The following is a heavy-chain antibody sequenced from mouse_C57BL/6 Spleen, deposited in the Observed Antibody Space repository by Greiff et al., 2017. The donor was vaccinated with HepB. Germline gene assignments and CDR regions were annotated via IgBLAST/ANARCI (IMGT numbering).Heavy chain of an antibody. V-gene: IGHV1-59*01. J-gene: IGHJ3*01. CDR1: GYTFTSYW. CDR2: IDPSDSYT. D-gene: IGHD2-10*02. Sequence: VQLQQPGAELVRPGTSVKLSCKASGYTFTSYWMHWVKQRPGQGLEWIGVIDPSDSYTNYNQKFKGKATLTVDTSSSTAYVQLSSLTSEASAVYYCARVIYHASIFAYWGQGTLVTVSA. CDR3: ARVIYHASIFAY.